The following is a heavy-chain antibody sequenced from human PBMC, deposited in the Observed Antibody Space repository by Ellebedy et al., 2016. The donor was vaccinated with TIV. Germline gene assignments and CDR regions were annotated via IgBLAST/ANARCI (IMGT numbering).Heavy chain of an antibody. CDR2: IGTTTGSI. CDR1: GFTFSSFS. J-gene: IGHJ4*02. Sequence: GESLKISCAASGFTFSSFSMNWVRQAPGKGLEWLSYIGTTTGSISYADSAKGRFTISRDNAKNSLHLQMNILRDEDTAVYYCARDVFFGLFDWGQGTLVTVSS. CDR3: ARDVFFGLFD. V-gene: IGHV3-48*02. D-gene: IGHD3/OR15-3a*01.